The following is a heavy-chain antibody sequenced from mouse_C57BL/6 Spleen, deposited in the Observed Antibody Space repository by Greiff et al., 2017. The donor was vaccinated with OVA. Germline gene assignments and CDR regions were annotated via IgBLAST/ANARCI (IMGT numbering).Heavy chain of an antibody. Sequence: EVKLMESGGGLVKPGGSLKLSCAASGFTFSDYGMHWVRQAPEKGLEWVAYISSGSSTIYYADTVKGRFTISRDNAKNTLFLQMTSLRSEDTAMYCGARGDDGYPDYWGQGTTLTVSS. CDR2: ISSGSSTI. CDR3: ARGDDGYPDY. J-gene: IGHJ2*01. CDR1: GFTFSDYG. D-gene: IGHD2-3*01. V-gene: IGHV5-17*01.